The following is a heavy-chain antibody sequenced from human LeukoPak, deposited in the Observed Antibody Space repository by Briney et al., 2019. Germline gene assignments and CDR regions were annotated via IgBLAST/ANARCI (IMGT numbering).Heavy chain of an antibody. J-gene: IGHJ5*02. Sequence: SETLSLTCTVSGVSISSSSYYWGWIRQPPGKGLEWIGSIYYSGSTYYNPSLKSRVTISVDTSKNQFSLKLSSVTAADTAVYYCARHLYSGFWSGYPNWFDPWGQGTLVTVSS. D-gene: IGHD3-3*01. V-gene: IGHV4-39*01. CDR1: GVSISSSSYY. CDR3: ARHLYSGFWSGYPNWFDP. CDR2: IYYSGST.